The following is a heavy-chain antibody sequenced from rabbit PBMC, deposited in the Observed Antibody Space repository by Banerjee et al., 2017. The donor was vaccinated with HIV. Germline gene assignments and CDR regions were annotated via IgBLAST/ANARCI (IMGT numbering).Heavy chain of an antibody. Sequence: QEQLEESGGGLVKSEGSLKLSCTVSGFTLSSYVMCWVRQAPGKGLEWIGCINTGSGSAYYANWAKGRFTISKTSSTTVTLQMTSLTAADTATYFCARDAGGDGYSNDLWGPGTLVTVS. CDR2: INTGSGSA. V-gene: IGHV1S45*01. D-gene: IGHD7-1*01. J-gene: IGHJ4*01. CDR1: GFTLSSYV. CDR3: ARDAGGDGYSNDL.